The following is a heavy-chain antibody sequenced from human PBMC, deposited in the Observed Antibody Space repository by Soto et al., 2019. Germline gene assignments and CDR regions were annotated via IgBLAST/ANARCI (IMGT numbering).Heavy chain of an antibody. D-gene: IGHD3-10*01. CDR2: INTYNGNT. J-gene: IGHJ5*02. CDR1: GYTFTSYG. Sequence: GASVKVSCKASGYTFTSYGISWVRQAPGRGLEWMGWINTYNGNTNHAQKFQGRVTMTTDTSTSTAYMELRSLRSDDTAVYYCARGVGSGTYYNQYNWFDPWGQGTLVTVSS. CDR3: ARGVGSGTYYNQYNWFDP. V-gene: IGHV1-18*01.